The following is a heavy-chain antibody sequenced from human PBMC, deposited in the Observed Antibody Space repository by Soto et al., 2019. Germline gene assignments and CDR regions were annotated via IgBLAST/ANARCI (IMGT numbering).Heavy chain of an antibody. CDR3: AKDGPTVTIGNFDY. V-gene: IGHV3-23*01. CDR2: IRGSGDST. D-gene: IGHD4-17*01. CDR1: GFTFSSYA. J-gene: IGHJ4*02. Sequence: GGSLRLSCAASGFTFSSYAMSWVRQAPGEGLEWVSSIRGSGDSTFYADSVKGRFTISRDNSKNTLFLQMNSLRAGDTAVYYCAKDGPTVTIGNFDYWGPGTLVTVSS.